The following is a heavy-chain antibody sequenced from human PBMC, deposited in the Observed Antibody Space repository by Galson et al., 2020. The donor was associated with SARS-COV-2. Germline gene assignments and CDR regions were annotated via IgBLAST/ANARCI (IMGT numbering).Heavy chain of an antibody. V-gene: IGHV2-70*11. CDR3: AGGYSGYVARDY. J-gene: IGHJ4*02. Sequence: SGPTLVKPTQTLTLTCTFSGLSLSTSGMCVSWIRQPPGKALEWLARIDWDDDKYYSTSLKTRLTISKDTSKHQVVLTMTNMDPVDAATYYCAGGYSGYVARDYWGQGTLVTVSS. CDR2: IDWDDDK. CDR1: GLSLSTSGMC. D-gene: IGHD5-12*01.